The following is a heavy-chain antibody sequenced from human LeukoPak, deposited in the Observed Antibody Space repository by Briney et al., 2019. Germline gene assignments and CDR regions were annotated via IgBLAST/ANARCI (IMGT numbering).Heavy chain of an antibody. Sequence: ASVKVSCKASGYTFTSYGISWVRQAPGQGLEWMGWISAYNGNTNYAQKLQGRVTMTTDTSTSTAYMELSSLRSEDTAVYYCARSDSSSFPSDYWGQGTLVTVSS. CDR1: GYTFTSYG. D-gene: IGHD6-6*01. J-gene: IGHJ4*02. CDR3: ARSDSSSFPSDY. CDR2: ISAYNGNT. V-gene: IGHV1-18*01.